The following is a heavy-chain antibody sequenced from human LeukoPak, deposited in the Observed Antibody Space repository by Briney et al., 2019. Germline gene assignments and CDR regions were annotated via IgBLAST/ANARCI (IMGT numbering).Heavy chain of an antibody. CDR2: IYYSGST. CDR1: GGSISSYY. Sequence: SETLSLTCTVSGGSISSYYWSWIRQPPGKGLEWIGYIYYSGSTNYNPSLKSRVTISVDTSKNQFSLKLSSVTAADTAVYYCARGMEMATTYGGPRYGMDVWGQGTTVTVSS. CDR3: ARGMEMATTYGGPRYGMDV. J-gene: IGHJ6*02. D-gene: IGHD5-24*01. V-gene: IGHV4-59*01.